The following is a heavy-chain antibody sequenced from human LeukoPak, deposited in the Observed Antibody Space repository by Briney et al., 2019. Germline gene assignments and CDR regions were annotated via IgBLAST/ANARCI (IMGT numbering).Heavy chain of an antibody. D-gene: IGHD3-3*01. CDR3: ARYPDATYYDFWSGYLGYRYFDY. Sequence: PGGSLRLSCAASGFTFSSYWMSWVRQAPGKGLEWVANIKQDGSEKYYVDSVKGRFTISRDNAKNSLYLQMNSLRAEDTAVYYCARYPDATYYDFWSGYLGYRYFDYWGQGTLVTVSS. J-gene: IGHJ4*02. CDR2: IKQDGSEK. V-gene: IGHV3-7*01. CDR1: GFTFSSYW.